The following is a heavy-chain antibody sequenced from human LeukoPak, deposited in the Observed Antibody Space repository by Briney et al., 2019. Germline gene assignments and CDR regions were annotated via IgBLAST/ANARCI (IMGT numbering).Heavy chain of an antibody. CDR1: GYTLTDYY. CDR3: ARSKGTDY. D-gene: IGHD3-10*01. J-gene: IGHJ4*02. V-gene: IGHV1-46*01. CDR2: ISPGGGRT. Sequence: ASVKVSCKTSGYTLTDYYMNWVRQAPGQGLEWMGGISPGGGRTSYSQKFQGRVTMTRDTSTSTVYMELSSLRSEDTAVYYCARSKGTDYWGQGTLVTVSS.